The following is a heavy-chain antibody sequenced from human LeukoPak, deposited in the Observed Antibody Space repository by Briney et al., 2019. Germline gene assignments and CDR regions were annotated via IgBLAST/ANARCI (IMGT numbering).Heavy chain of an antibody. CDR2: ISGSGDST. V-gene: IGHV3-23*01. J-gene: IGHJ2*01. Sequence: SGGSLRLSCAASGFTFSSYAMSWVRQAPGKGLEWVSAISGSGDSTYYADSVKGRFTISRDNSKNTLYLQMNSLRAEDTAVYYCAKSRSIAAAGSWYFDLWGRGTLVTVSS. CDR1: GFTFSSYA. D-gene: IGHD6-13*01. CDR3: AKSRSIAAAGSWYFDL.